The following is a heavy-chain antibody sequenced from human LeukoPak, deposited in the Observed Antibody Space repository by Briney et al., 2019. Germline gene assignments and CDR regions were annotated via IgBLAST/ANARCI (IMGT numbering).Heavy chain of an antibody. V-gene: IGHV4-59*01. D-gene: IGHD3-3*01. J-gene: IGHJ6*02. CDR3: AREVDYDFWSGGLYGMDV. Sequence: PSETLSLTCTVSGGSISSYYWSWIRQPPGKGLEWIGYIYYSGSTNYNPSLKSRVTISVDTSKNQFSLKLSSVTAVDTAVYYCAREVDYDFWSGGLYGMDVWGQGTTVTVSS. CDR1: GGSISSYY. CDR2: IYYSGST.